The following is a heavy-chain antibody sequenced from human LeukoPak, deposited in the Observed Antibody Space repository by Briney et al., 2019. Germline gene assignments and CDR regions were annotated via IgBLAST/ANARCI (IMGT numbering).Heavy chain of an antibody. J-gene: IGHJ6*02. CDR2: IWYDGSNK. V-gene: IGHV3-33*01. Sequence: PGGSLRLSCAASGFTFSTYDMHWVRQAPGRGLERVAVIWYDGSNKYYADSVKGRFTISRDNSKNTLYLQMNSLRAEDTAVYYCASQYISSIERVYYYYGMDVWGQGTTLTVSS. CDR1: GFTFSTYD. CDR3: ASQYISSIERVYYYYGMDV. D-gene: IGHD6-6*01.